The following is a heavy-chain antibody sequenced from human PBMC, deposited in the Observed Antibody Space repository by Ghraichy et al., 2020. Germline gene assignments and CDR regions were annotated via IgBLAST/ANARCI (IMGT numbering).Heavy chain of an antibody. D-gene: IGHD1-26*01. CDR2: ISGSGGRT. CDR3: AKVESYGNDVRNY. Sequence: GGSLRLSCAASGFTFSSYAMRWVRQAPGKGLEWVSAISGSGGRTYYADSVKGRFTISRDNSKNTLYLQMNSLRAEDTAVYYCAKVESYGNDVRNYWGQGTMVTVSS. CDR1: GFTFSSYA. V-gene: IGHV3-23*01. J-gene: IGHJ4*02.